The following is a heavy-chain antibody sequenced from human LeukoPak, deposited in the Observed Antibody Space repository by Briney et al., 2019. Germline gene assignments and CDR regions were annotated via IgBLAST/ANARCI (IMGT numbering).Heavy chain of an antibody. CDR2: ISAYNGNT. V-gene: IGHV1-18*01. D-gene: IGHD4-17*01. CDR3: ASGDDYGDYFPSFDY. J-gene: IGHJ4*02. CDR1: GYTFTSYG. Sequence: ASVKVSCKASGYTFTSYGISWVRQAPGQGLEWMGWISAYNGNTNYAQKLQGRVTMTTDTSTSTAYMELRSLRSDDTAVYYCASGDDYGDYFPSFDYRGQGTLVTVSS.